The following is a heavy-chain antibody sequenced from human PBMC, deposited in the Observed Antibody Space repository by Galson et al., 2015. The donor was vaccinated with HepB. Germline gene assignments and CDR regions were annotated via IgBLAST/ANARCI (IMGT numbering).Heavy chain of an antibody. V-gene: IGHV3-48*01. Sequence: SLRLSCAASGFTFSSYSMNWVRQAPGKGLEWVSYISSSSSTIYYADSVKGRFTISRDNAKNSLYLQMNSLRAEDTAVYYCARDRPQCDFWSGYPNLSYYYYYYMDVWGKGTTVTVSS. CDR1: GFTFSSYS. J-gene: IGHJ6*03. CDR3: ARDRPQCDFWSGYPNLSYYYYYYMDV. CDR2: ISSSSSTI. D-gene: IGHD3-3*01.